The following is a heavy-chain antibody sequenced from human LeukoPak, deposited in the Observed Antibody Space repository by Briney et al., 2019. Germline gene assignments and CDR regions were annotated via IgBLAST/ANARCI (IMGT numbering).Heavy chain of an antibody. CDR2: IRYDGSNK. CDR1: GFTFSSYG. D-gene: IGHD5-24*01. CDR3: AKCKLDGCRDGYLFDI. Sequence: SGGSLRLSCAASGFTFSSYGMHWVRQAPGKGLEWVAFIRYDGSNKYYADSVKGRFTISRDNSKNTLYLQMNSLRAEDTAVYYCAKCKLDGCRDGYLFDIWGQGTMVTVSS. V-gene: IGHV3-30*02. J-gene: IGHJ3*02.